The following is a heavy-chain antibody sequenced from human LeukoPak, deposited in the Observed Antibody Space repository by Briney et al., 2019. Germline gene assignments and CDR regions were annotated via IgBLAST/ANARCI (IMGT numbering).Heavy chain of an antibody. J-gene: IGHJ4*02. Sequence: SETLSLTCTVSGASISSGTYFWSWIRQPAGKGLEWIGRIYTGGSGPVYTSGSTNYSPSLKSRVTISADTSKNQFSLTLSSVTAADTAVYYCARAPTTVETYFDYWGQGTLVTVSS. CDR3: ARAPTTVETYFDY. CDR2: IYTGGSGPVYTSGST. CDR1: GASISSGTYF. D-gene: IGHD4-23*01. V-gene: IGHV4-61*02.